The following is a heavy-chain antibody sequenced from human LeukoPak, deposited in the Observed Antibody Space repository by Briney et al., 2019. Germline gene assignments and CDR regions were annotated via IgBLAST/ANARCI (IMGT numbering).Heavy chain of an antibody. CDR2: INPNSGGT. CDR3: ATAIVGALDAFDI. Sequence: ASVKVSCKASGYTFTGYYMHWVRQAPGQGLEWMGWINPNSGGTIYAQKFQGRVTMTEDTSTDTAYMELGSLRSEDTAVYYCATAIVGALDAFDIWGQGTMVTVSS. CDR1: GYTFTGYY. D-gene: IGHD1-26*01. V-gene: IGHV1-2*02. J-gene: IGHJ3*02.